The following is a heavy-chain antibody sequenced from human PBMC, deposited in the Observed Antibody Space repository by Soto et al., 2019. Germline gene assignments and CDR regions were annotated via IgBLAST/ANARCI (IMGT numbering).Heavy chain of an antibody. CDR3: ARYIPGVRYYGMDV. CDR2: IGESGTPT. V-gene: IGHV3-23*01. Sequence: GGSLRLSCAASGFTFSNAWMSWVRQAPGKGLEWVSLIGESGTPTYYADSVKGRFTISRDNSGNTLFLEMYSLRAEDTAVYYCARYIPGVRYYGMDVWGQGTTVTVSS. J-gene: IGHJ6*02. D-gene: IGHD2-2*01. CDR1: GFTFSNAW.